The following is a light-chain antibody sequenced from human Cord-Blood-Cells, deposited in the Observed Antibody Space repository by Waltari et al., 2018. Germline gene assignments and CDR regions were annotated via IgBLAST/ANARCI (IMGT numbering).Light chain of an antibody. CDR2: GAS. J-gene: IGKJ1*01. V-gene: IGKV3-15*01. Sequence: EIVMTQSPATLSVSPGERATLSFRASQSVSSNLAWYQQKPGQAPRLLIYGASTRATGIPARFSGSGSGTEFTLTISSLQSEDFAVYYCQQYNNWRGTFGQGTKVEIK. CDR1: QSVSSN. CDR3: QQYNNWRGT.